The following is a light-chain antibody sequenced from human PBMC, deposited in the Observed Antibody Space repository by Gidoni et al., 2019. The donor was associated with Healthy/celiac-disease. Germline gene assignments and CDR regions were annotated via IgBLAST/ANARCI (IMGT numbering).Light chain of an antibody. V-gene: IGLV2-23*01. J-gene: IGLJ3*02. CDR2: EGS. CDR3: CSYAGSSTLGV. Sequence: QSALTQPASVSGSPGQSITISCTGTSSDDGSYNLVSWYQQHPGKAPKLMIYEGSKRPSGVSNRFSGSKSGNTASLTISGLQAEDEADYYCCSYAGSSTLGVFGGGTKLTVL. CDR1: SSDDGSYNL.